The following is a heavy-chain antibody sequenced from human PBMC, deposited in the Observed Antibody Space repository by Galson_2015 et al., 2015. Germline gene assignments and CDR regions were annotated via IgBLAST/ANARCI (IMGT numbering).Heavy chain of an antibody. CDR1: GFTFSSYG. V-gene: IGHV3-48*02. CDR3: ARPYGDSLYWYFDL. D-gene: IGHD4-17*01. CDR2: ISSGSSGK. J-gene: IGHJ2*01. Sequence: LRLSCAASGFTFSSYGMNWVRQAPGKGLEWVSYISSGSSGKYYADSVKGRFTISRDNAKNSLYLQMNGLRDEDTAVYYCARPYGDSLYWYFDLWGRGTLVTVSS.